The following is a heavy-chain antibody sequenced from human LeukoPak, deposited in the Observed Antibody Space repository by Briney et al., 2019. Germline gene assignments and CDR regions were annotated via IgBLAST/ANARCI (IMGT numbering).Heavy chain of an antibody. D-gene: IGHD5-24*01. CDR2: IDHRGDT. V-gene: IGHV4-34*01. CDR1: GGSFSRYY. CDR3: ARGATISETGYFDF. J-gene: IGHJ4*03. Sequence: TPSETLSLTCAVYGGSFSRYYWSWIRQSPGKGLEWIAEIDHRGDTNYNPSVKSRVTISVDTSKNQFSLKARSLSAADTAVYYCARGATISETGYFDFWGQGTLVTVSS.